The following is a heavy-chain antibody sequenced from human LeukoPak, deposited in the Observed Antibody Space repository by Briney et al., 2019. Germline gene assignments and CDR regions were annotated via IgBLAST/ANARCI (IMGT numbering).Heavy chain of an antibody. CDR2: ISSSGGTI. CDR1: GFTFSRYS. V-gene: IGHV3-48*04. CDR3: VPLNWNPPGDFDR. Sequence: GSLRLSCAASGFTFSRYSMNWVRQAPGKGLEWVSYISSSGGTIYYADSVKGRFSISKDNAKNSLYLQMNSLRVEDTAVYYCVPLNWNPPGDFDRWGQGTLVTVSS. D-gene: IGHD1-20*01. J-gene: IGHJ4*02.